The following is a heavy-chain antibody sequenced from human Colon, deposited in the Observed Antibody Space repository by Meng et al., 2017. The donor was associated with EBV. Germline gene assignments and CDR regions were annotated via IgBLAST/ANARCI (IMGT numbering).Heavy chain of an antibody. CDR3: ARSAMISAWFDP. CDR2: IYYSGST. Sequence: QEQLQGVGPGLRKPSQTLSLNCAVSGGTIRSGGYYWSWIRQPPGKGLEWIGYIYYSGSTYYIPSLKSRVTISVDTAKNQFSLKLSSVTAADTAVYYCARSAMISAWFDPWGQGTLVTVSS. J-gene: IGHJ5*02. CDR1: GGTIRSGGYY. D-gene: IGHD3-22*01. V-gene: IGHV4-30-4*01.